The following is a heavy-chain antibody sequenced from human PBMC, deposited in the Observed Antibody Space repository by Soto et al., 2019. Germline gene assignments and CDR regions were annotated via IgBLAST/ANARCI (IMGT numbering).Heavy chain of an antibody. Sequence: QVQLQESGPGLVKPSQTLSLTCTVSGGSISSGGYYWSWIRQHPGKGLEWIGYIYYSGSTYYNPSLKSRVTISVDTSKNQFSLKLSSVTAADTAVYYCARVGSYDSSGTLLPFDPWGQGTLVTVSS. D-gene: IGHD3-22*01. CDR3: ARVGSYDSSGTLLPFDP. CDR1: GGSISSGGYY. V-gene: IGHV4-31*03. CDR2: IYYSGST. J-gene: IGHJ5*02.